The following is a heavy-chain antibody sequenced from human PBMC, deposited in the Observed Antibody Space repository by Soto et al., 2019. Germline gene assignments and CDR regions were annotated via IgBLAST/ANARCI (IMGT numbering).Heavy chain of an antibody. CDR3: AKGGGYSYGIYYSASDL. J-gene: IGHJ3*01. D-gene: IGHD5-18*01. V-gene: IGHV3-9*01. CDR2: ISWNSGSI. CDR1: GFTFDDYA. Sequence: GGSLRLSCAASGFTFDDYAMHWARQVPGKGLEWVSGISWNSGSIGYADSVKGRFTISRDNAKNSLYLQMNSLRAEDTALYYCAKGGGYSYGIYYSASDLWGQGTMVTVSS.